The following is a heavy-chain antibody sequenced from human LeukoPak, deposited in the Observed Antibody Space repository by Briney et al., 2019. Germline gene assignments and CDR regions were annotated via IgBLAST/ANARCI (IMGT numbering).Heavy chain of an antibody. J-gene: IGHJ4*02. V-gene: IGHV3-53*01. D-gene: IGHD5-12*01. CDR2: IYSGGST. Sequence: GGSLRLSCAASGFTVRSNYMNWVRQAPGKGLEWVSVIYSGGSTYYADSVKGRFTISRDNSKNTLYLQMNSLRAEDTAVYYCARVRHGSLDYWGQGTLVTVSS. CDR3: ARVRHGSLDY. CDR1: GFTVRSNY.